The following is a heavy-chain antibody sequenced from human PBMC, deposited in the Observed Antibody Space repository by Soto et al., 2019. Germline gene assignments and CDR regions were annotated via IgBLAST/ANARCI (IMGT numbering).Heavy chain of an antibody. J-gene: IGHJ6*02. D-gene: IGHD2-15*01. CDR2: INPNSGGT. V-gene: IGHV1-2*04. CDR3: AAALVVVAATLDYYGMDV. CDR1: GYAFTGYY. Sequence: ASVKVSCKASGYAFTGYYMHWVRQAPGQGLEWMGWINPNSGGTNYAQKFQGWVTMTRDTSISTAYMELSRLRSDDTAVYYCAAALVVVAATLDYYGMDVWGQGTKVTVSS.